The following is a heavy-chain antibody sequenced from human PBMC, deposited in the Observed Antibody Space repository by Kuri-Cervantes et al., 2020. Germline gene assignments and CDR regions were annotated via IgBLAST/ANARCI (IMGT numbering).Heavy chain of an antibody. J-gene: IGHJ6*02. CDR1: GFTFSNLG. CDR3: ARNLRNGVVPAAIRGGYYYGMDV. V-gene: IGHV3-30*03. Sequence: LSLTCAASGFTFSNLGMHWVRQAPGKGLEWVAVISYDGSNKYYADSVKGRFTISRDNSKNTLYLQMNSLRAEDTAVYYCARNLRNGVVPAAIRGGYYYGMDVWGQGTTVTVSS. CDR2: ISYDGSNK. D-gene: IGHD2-2*02.